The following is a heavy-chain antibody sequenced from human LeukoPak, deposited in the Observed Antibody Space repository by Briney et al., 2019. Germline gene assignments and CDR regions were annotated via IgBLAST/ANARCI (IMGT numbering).Heavy chain of an antibody. J-gene: IGHJ6*03. CDR3: ARVTNIRMGVGYNYYYYMDV. CDR1: SGSITSDN. V-gene: IGHV4-59*01. CDR2: IYYSGST. D-gene: IGHD2-8*01. Sequence: PSETLSLTCTVSSGSITSDNWSWIRQPPGKGLEWIGFIYYSGSTNYNPSLKGRLTISLDTSQNQFSLRLSSVTAADTAVYYCARVTNIRMGVGYNYYYYMDVWGKGTTVTVSS.